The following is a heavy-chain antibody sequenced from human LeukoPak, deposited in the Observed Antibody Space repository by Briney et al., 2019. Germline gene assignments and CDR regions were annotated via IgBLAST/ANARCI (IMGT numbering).Heavy chain of an antibody. Sequence: ASVKVSCKASGYTFTNYDINWVRQATGQGLEWMGYMNPNSGNTVYAQSFQGRVTMTWDTSINTAYMELSSLRSEDTAVYYCAREPRRFGDWGQGTLVTVSS. D-gene: IGHD3-10*01. V-gene: IGHV1-8*01. CDR3: AREPRRFGD. CDR2: MNPNSGNT. J-gene: IGHJ4*02. CDR1: GYTFTNYD.